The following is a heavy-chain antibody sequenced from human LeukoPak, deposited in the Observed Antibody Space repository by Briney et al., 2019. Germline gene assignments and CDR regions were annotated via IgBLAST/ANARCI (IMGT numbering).Heavy chain of an antibody. CDR1: GASIASGGSY. J-gene: IGHJ4*02. V-gene: IGHV4-31*03. D-gene: IGHD3-10*01. Sequence: SETLSLTCTVSGASIASGGSYWSWIRQHPGKGLEWIGYIYYSGSTYSNPSLKSRVTISVDTPKNQFSLKLSSVTAADTAVYYCAREKQDYYGSGRGVDYWGQGTLVTVSS. CDR3: AREKQDYYGSGRGVDY. CDR2: IYYSGST.